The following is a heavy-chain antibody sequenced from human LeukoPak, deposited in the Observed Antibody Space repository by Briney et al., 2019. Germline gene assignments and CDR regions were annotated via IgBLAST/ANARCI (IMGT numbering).Heavy chain of an antibody. CDR3: AKTSGSYSPFDY. J-gene: IGHJ4*02. D-gene: IGHD1-26*01. Sequence: GGSLRLSCAASGFTFSTYAMTWVRQPPGKGLEWVSAISGSGGSTYYANSVKGRFTISRDNSKDTLYLQMNSLRAEDTAVYYCAKTSGSYSPFDYWGQGTLVTVSS. CDR1: GFTFSTYA. CDR2: ISGSGGST. V-gene: IGHV3-23*01.